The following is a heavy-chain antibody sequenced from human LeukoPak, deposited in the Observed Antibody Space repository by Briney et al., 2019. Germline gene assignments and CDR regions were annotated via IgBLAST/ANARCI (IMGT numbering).Heavy chain of an antibody. J-gene: IGHJ4*02. V-gene: IGHV3-30*04. CDR1: GMYFSYYA. CDR3: ARDTVPIYDFDSYGFLED. CDR2: ISHDGSKT. Sequence: GGSLRLSCAASGMYFSYYAMHWVRQAPGKGLEWVAVISHDGSKTYYADSVKGRFTISRDNSMNTLNLQMNNFRREDTAVYYCARDTVPIYDFDSYGFLEDWGQGTLVTVSS. D-gene: IGHD3/OR15-3a*01.